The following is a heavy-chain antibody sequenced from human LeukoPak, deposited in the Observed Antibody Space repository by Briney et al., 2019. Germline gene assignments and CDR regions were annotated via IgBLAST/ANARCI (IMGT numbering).Heavy chain of an antibody. CDR1: GGTFSSYA. CDR2: IIPIFGTA. D-gene: IGHD6-6*01. J-gene: IGHJ4*02. V-gene: IGHV1-69*05. Sequence: SVTVSCKASGGTFSSYAISWVRQALGQGREGMGGIIPIFGTANYAQRFQGRVTITTDEYTSTAYMELSSLRSEDTAVYYCARGQIAAPADYWGQGTLVTVSS. CDR3: ARGQIAAPADY.